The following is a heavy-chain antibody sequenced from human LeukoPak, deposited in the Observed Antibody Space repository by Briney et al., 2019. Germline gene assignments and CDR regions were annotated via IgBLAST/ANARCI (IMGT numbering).Heavy chain of an antibody. Sequence: GGSLRLSCAASGFTFSTFSMNWVRQAPGKGLEGVSYISTSSSTTYYPDSVKGRFTISRDNAKNSLYLQMNSLRAEDTALYYCAKLRLRLGELSPFDYWGQGTLVTVSS. CDR3: AKLRLRLGELSPFDY. CDR1: GFTFSTFS. CDR2: ISTSSSTT. J-gene: IGHJ4*02. D-gene: IGHD3-16*02. V-gene: IGHV3-48*01.